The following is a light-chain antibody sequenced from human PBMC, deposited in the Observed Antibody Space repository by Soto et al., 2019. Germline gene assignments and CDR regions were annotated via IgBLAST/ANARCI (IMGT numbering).Light chain of an antibody. J-gene: IGLJ1*01. CDR1: ISDVGSYNY. V-gene: IGLV2-14*03. CDR3: GSYTTTSNYV. CDR2: DVG. Sequence: QSVLTQPASVSGAPVQSMTISSPGTISDVGSYNYVSWVQQYLGKAPKLVIYDVGTRPSGVSDRFSGSKSGNTASLTISGLRAEDDDDYYCGSYTTTSNYVFGTGTKVNVL.